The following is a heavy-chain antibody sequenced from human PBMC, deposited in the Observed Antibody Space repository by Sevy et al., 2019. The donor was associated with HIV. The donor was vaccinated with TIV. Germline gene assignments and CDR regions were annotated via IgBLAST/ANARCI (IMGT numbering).Heavy chain of an antibody. D-gene: IGHD6-13*01. CDR1: GFMFSDYY. Sequence: GGSLRLSCVTSGFMFSDYYMSWIRQAPGQGPEWVAHISSTGTFYYADFVKDRFTISRDSAKNSLYLQMTSLKVEDTAVYYCARSVGISAAGPDYWGQGTLVTVSS. CDR2: ISSTGTF. CDR3: ARSVGISAAGPDY. V-gene: IGHV3-11*04. J-gene: IGHJ4*02.